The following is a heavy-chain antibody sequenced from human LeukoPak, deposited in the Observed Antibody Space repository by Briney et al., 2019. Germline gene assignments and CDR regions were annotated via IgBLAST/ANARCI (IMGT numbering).Heavy chain of an antibody. CDR1: GYSLTSYW. J-gene: IGHJ3*02. CDR2: IYPGDSDT. V-gene: IGHV5-51*01. Sequence: GESLKISCKGSGYSLTSYWIGWVRQMPGKGLEWMGIIYPGDSDTRYSPSFQGRVTISADKSISTAYLQWSSLKASDTAMYYCARRRSYCSSTSCSRSHDAFDIWGQGTMVTVSS. CDR3: ARRRSYCSSTSCSRSHDAFDI. D-gene: IGHD2-2*01.